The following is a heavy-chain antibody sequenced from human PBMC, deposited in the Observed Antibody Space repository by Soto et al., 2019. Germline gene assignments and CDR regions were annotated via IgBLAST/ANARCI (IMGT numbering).Heavy chain of an antibody. Sequence: QITLKESGPTLVKPTQTLTLTCTFSGFSFSINGVAVGWIRQPPGQALEWLALIYWDDDQRYNPSLKNRLTHTQDPTRNHVVLTMTNMDPLDTATYYCAHKRDVSRGFKSWGQGTLVTVSS. J-gene: IGHJ5*01. CDR3: AHKRDVSRGFKS. CDR1: GFSFSINGVA. CDR2: IYWDDDQ. V-gene: IGHV2-5*02.